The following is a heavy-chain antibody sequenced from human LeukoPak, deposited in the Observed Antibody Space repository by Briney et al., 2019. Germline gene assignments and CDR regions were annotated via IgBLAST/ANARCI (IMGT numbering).Heavy chain of an antibody. CDR3: ARGGSESYRNYYYMDV. CDR2: VYYSGST. D-gene: IGHD3-10*01. Sequence: SEALSLTCTVSGGSISSYYWSWIRQPPGKGLEWIVHVYYSGSTNYNPSLKSRVTISVDTSKNQFSLKLSSVTAADTAVYYCARGGSESYRNYYYMDVWGKGTTVTVSS. J-gene: IGHJ6*03. V-gene: IGHV4-59*01. CDR1: GGSISSYY.